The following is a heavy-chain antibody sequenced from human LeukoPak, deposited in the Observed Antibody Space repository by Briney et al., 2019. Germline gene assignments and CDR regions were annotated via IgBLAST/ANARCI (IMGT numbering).Heavy chain of an antibody. D-gene: IGHD7-27*01. CDR2: IKSKVHGETI. V-gene: IGHV3-15*01. CDR1: GFTFSSYS. CDR3: TTVWGGD. J-gene: IGHJ1*01. Sequence: GGSLRLSCAASGFTFSSYSMNWVRQAPGEGLEWLGRIKSKVHGETIDYAAPVKGGFTISRDDSKNTLYLEMNSLKTEDTAVYYCTTVWGGDWGQGTLVTVSS.